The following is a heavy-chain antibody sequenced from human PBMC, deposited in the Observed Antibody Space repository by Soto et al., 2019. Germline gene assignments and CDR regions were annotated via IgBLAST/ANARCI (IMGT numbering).Heavy chain of an antibody. CDR1: RYTFTCYG. CDR2: ISAYNGNT. J-gene: IGHJ6*02. D-gene: IGHD3-3*01. CDR3: AREYFWSGYSTFSYYGMDV. V-gene: IGHV1-18*01. Sequence: ASVKVGCKASRYTFTCYGISSVRQAPEQGLEWMGWISAYNGNTNYAQKLEGRVTMTTDTSTSTAYLELRSLRSDDTAVYYCAREYFWSGYSTFSYYGMDVWGQGTTVNASS.